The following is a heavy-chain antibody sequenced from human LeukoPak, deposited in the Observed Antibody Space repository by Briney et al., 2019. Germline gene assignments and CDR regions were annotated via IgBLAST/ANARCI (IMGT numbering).Heavy chain of an antibody. CDR3: ARPLVGAIRDAFDI. Sequence: GASVKVSCKASGYTFTSYYMHWVRQAPGPGLEWMGIINPSSGSTTYAQKFQGRVTMTRDTSTSTVYMELSGLRSEDTAMYYCARPLVGAIRDAFDIWGQGTMVTVSS. D-gene: IGHD1-26*01. CDR2: INPSSGST. V-gene: IGHV1-46*01. J-gene: IGHJ3*02. CDR1: GYTFTSYY.